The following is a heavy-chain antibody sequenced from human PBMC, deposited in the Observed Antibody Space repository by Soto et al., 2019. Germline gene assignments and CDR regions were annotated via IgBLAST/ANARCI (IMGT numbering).Heavy chain of an antibody. CDR2: VYYSGGA. D-gene: IGHD6-19*01. CDR3: ARARGIGTFSSGWPDY. Sequence: SETLSLTCAVSDVSIHNSHSFWAWIRQPPGKGLEFIGSVYYSGGAKYNPSLKSRVTISVDTSKNQFSLKLSSVTAADTAVYYCARARGIGTFSSGWPDYSGQGTLVTV. V-gene: IGHV4-39*07. J-gene: IGHJ4*02. CDR1: DVSIHNSHSF.